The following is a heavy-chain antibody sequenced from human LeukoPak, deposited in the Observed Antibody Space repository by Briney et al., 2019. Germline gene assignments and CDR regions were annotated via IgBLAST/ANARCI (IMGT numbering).Heavy chain of an antibody. CDR1: GGSISSGGYY. J-gene: IGHJ5*02. Sequence: SQTLSLTCTVSGGSISSGGYYWSWIRQPPGKGLEWIGYIYYSGSTNYNPSLKSRVTISVDTSKNQFSLKLSSVTAADTAVYYCARDDDVLGGGHDYGDYGRRGWFDPWGQGTLVTVSS. V-gene: IGHV4-61*08. CDR2: IYYSGST. CDR3: ARDDDVLGGGHDYGDYGRRGWFDP. D-gene: IGHD4-17*01.